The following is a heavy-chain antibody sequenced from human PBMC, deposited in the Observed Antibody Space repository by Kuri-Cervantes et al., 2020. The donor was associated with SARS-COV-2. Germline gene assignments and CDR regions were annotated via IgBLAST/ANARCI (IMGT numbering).Heavy chain of an antibody. CDR1: GGSTSSYY. CDR2: IYTSGST. J-gene: IGHJ5*02. V-gene: IGHV4-4*07. D-gene: IGHD6-13*01. CDR3: ARARYSSSYLYNWFDP. Sequence: GSLRLSCTVSGGSTSSYYWSWIRQPAGKGLEWIGRIYTSGSTNYNPSLKSRVTMSVDTSKDQFSLKLSSVTAADTAVYYCARARYSSSYLYNWFDPWGQGTLVTVSS.